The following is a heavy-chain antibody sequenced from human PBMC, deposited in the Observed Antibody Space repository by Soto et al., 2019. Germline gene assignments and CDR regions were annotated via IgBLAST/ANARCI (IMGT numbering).Heavy chain of an antibody. J-gene: IGHJ5*02. V-gene: IGHV4-31*03. CDR2: IYYSGST. CDR1: GGSISSGGYY. CDR3: ARIQTPDILTGNNWFDP. Sequence: SETLSLTCTVSGGSISSGGYYWSWIRQHPGKGLEWIGYIYYSGSTYYNPSLKSRVTISVDTSKNQFSLKLSSVTAADTAVYYCARIQTPDILTGNNWFDPWGQGTLVTVSS. D-gene: IGHD3-9*01.